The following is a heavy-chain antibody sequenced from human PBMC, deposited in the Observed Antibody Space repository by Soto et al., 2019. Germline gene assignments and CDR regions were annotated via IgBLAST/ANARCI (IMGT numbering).Heavy chain of an antibody. CDR2: IYYSGNSGST. D-gene: IGHD4-4*01. CDR1: YGSISTGSYF. V-gene: IGHV4-39*01. Sequence: SETLSLTCTVSYGSISTGSYFWGWIRQPPGKGLEWIGNIYYSGNSGSTYYNPSLKSRVTISVDTSKNQFSLKLSSVTAADTAVYYCARTRTVAYYYGMDVWGQGTTVTVS. J-gene: IGHJ6*02. CDR3: ARTRTVAYYYGMDV.